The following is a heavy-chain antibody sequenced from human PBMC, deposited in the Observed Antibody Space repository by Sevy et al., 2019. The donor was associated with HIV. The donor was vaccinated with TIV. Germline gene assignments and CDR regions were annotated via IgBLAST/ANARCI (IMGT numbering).Heavy chain of an antibody. Sequence: KQSRTLSLTCAISGDSVSSNSAAWNWIRQSPSRGLEWVGRTYYRSKWYYDYAESVESRININPDTSMNHFSLQLNSVTPEDTAVYYCTRGWYYSFDYWGQGSLVTVSS. D-gene: IGHD6-13*01. CDR3: TRGWYYSFDY. CDR1: GDSVSSNSAA. J-gene: IGHJ4*02. V-gene: IGHV6-1*01. CDR2: TYYRSKWYY.